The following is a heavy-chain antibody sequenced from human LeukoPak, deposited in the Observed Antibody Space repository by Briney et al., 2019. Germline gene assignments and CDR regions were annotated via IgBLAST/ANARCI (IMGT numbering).Heavy chain of an antibody. V-gene: IGHV4-61*02. CDR3: ARVPVWTYFPDY. CDR1: GGSISSDRFY. D-gene: IGHD3/OR15-3a*01. Sequence: PSETLSLTCTVSGGSISSDRFYWTWVRQPAGKGLEWIGRIKSSNTNYNPSLKSRVSISLDTSTNQFSLKLSSLTAADTAVYYCARVPVWTYFPDYWGQGTLVTV. J-gene: IGHJ4*02. CDR2: IKSSNT.